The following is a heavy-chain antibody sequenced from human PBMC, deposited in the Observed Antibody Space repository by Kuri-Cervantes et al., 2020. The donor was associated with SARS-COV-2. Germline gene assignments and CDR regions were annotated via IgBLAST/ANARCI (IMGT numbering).Heavy chain of an antibody. CDR3: ASLGFDDNLYYYYYMDV. CDR2: ISSSSSYI. D-gene: IGHD5-12*01. Sequence: GESLKISCTVSGGSISSSSYYWGWIRQPPGKGLEWVSSISSSSSYIYYADSVKGRFTISRDNAKNSLYLQVNSLRAEDTAVYYCASLGFDDNLYYYYYMDVWGKGTTVTVSS. CDR1: GGSISSSS. J-gene: IGHJ6*03. V-gene: IGHV3-21*01.